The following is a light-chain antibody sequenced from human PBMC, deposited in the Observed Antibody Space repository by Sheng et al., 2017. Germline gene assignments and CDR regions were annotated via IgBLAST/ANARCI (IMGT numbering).Light chain of an antibody. CDR1: QSIGSW. CDR3: QQYNTYYPMNT. V-gene: IGKV1-5*03. CDR2: KAS. J-gene: IGKJ2*01. Sequence: DIQMTQSPSTLSASVGDRVTLTCRASQSIGSWLAWYQQKPGKAPKLLIYKASTLESGVPSRFSGRGSGTDFTLTISSLQADDFATYYCQQYNTYYPMNTFGPGTKLEIK.